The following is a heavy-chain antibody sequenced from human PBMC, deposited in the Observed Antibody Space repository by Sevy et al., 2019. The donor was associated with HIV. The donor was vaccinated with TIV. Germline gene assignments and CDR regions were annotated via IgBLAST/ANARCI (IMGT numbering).Heavy chain of an antibody. V-gene: IGHV3-15*01. J-gene: IGHJ3*02. CDR1: GFTFSNAW. D-gene: IGHD3-10*01. CDR2: IKSKTDGGTT. CDR3: TTDSYYGSDKDAVDI. Sequence: GGSLRLSCAASGFTFSNAWMSWVRQAPGKGLEWVGRIKSKTDGGTTDYAAPVKGRFTISRDDSKNTLYLKMNSLKNEDTDGYYCTTDSYYGSDKDAVDIWGQGTMVTVSS.